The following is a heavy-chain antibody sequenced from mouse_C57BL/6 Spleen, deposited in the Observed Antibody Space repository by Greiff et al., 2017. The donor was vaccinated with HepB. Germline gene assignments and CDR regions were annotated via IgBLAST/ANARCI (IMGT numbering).Heavy chain of an antibody. CDR1: GYAFSSSW. CDR3: ARSSGGGAMDY. V-gene: IGHV1-82*01. CDR2: IYPGDGDT. J-gene: IGHJ4*01. Sequence: QVQLQQPGPELVKPGASVKISCKASGYAFSSSWMNWVKQRPGKGLEWIGRIYPGDGDTNYNGKFKGKATLTADKSSSTAYMQLSSLTSEDSAVYFCARSSGGGAMDYWGQGTSVTVSS. D-gene: IGHD3-1*01.